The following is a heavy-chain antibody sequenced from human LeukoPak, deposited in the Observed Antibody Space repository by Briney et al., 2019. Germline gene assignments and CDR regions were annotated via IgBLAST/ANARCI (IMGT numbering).Heavy chain of an antibody. V-gene: IGHV3-33*01. Sequence: GGSLRLSCAASGFTLGSYGMHWVRQAPGKGLEWVSVIWHDGSNTFYSDSVKGRFTISRDNPKNTLYLQMNSLRAEDTAIYYCARDHRYCSGDNCYPRDYGGQGTLVTVSS. J-gene: IGHJ4*02. CDR1: GFTLGSYG. CDR3: ARDHRYCSGDNCYPRDY. D-gene: IGHD2-15*01. CDR2: IWHDGSNT.